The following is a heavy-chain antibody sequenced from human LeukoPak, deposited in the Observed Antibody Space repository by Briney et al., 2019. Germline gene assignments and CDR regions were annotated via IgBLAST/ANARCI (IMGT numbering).Heavy chain of an antibody. CDR1: GFTFSSYG. Sequence: GGSLRLSCAASGFTFSSYGMSWVRQAPGKGLEWVSTISGRRDSTYYADSVKGRFTISRDNSKNTLYLQMNSLRAEDTAVYYCARNEAPWGGYCSGGSCYGGDAFDIWGQGTMVTVSS. CDR2: ISGRRDST. V-gene: IGHV3-23*01. J-gene: IGHJ3*02. CDR3: ARNEAPWGGYCSGGSCYGGDAFDI. D-gene: IGHD2-15*01.